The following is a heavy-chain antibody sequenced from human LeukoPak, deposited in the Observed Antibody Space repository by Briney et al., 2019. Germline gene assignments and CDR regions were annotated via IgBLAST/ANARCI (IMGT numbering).Heavy chain of an antibody. Sequence: PGGSLRPSCAASGFTFSDYYMSWIRQAPGKGLEWVSYISSSGSTIYYADSVKGRFTISRDNAKNSLYLQMNSLRVEDTAVYYCARSRSPFDWLLSYFDYWGQGTLVTVSS. V-gene: IGHV3-11*01. CDR3: ARSRSPFDWLLSYFDY. D-gene: IGHD3-9*01. J-gene: IGHJ4*02. CDR2: ISSSGSTI. CDR1: GFTFSDYY.